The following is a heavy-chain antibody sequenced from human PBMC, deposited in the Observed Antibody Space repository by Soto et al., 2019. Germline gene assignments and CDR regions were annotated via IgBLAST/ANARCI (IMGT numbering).Heavy chain of an antibody. Sequence: QVQLVQSGAEVKKPGSSVRVSCEASGGNFIDYAFSWVRQAPGQGLEWMGGINPNGGYTRHAQKFQGRVIMTRDTSSKIVYMELSGLTSADTAMYYCTRADSDVVILPDVRPLFDLWGQGALVTVSS. J-gene: IGHJ4*02. V-gene: IGHV1-46*01. CDR2: INPNGGYT. CDR3: TRADSDVVILPDVRPLFDL. D-gene: IGHD2-21*02. CDR1: GGNFIDYA.